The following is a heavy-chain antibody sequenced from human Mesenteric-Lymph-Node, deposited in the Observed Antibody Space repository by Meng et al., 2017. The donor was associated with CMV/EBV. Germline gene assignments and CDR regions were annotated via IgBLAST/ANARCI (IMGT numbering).Heavy chain of an antibody. J-gene: IGHJ6*02. CDR3: ARDGIRGADA. Sequence: GESLKISCAASGFTFSSYAMHWVRQAPGKGLEWVAVISYDGSNKYYADSVKGRFTISRDNSKNTLDLQMNSLRPEDTAVYYCARDGIRGADAWGQGTTVTVSS. D-gene: IGHD3-3*02. CDR2: ISYDGSNK. V-gene: IGHV3-30-3*01. CDR1: GFTFSSYA.